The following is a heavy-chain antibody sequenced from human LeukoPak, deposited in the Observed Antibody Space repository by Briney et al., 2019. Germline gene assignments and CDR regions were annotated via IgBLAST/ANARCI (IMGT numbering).Heavy chain of an antibody. CDR1: GFTFSSYA. Sequence: PGGSLRLSCAASGFTFSSYAMHWARQAPGKGLEWVAVISYDGSNKYYADSVKGRFTISRDNSKNTLYLQMNSLRAEDTAVYYCASTRMGGITGSEDYWGQGTLVTVSS. CDR2: ISYDGSNK. D-gene: IGHD1-20*01. V-gene: IGHV3-30-3*01. CDR3: ASTRMGGITGSEDY. J-gene: IGHJ4*02.